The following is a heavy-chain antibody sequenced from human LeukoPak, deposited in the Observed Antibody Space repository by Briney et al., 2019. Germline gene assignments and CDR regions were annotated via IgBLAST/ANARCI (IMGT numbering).Heavy chain of an antibody. J-gene: IGHJ4*02. V-gene: IGHV1-2*02. CDR1: GYTFTGYY. Sequence: ASVKVSCKASGYTFTGYYMHWVRQAPGQGLEWMGWINPNSGGTNYARKFQGRVTMTRDTSISTAYMELSRLRSDDTAVYYCARLSIAAAGLDYWGQGTLVTVSS. D-gene: IGHD6-6*01. CDR3: ARLSIAAAGLDY. CDR2: INPNSGGT.